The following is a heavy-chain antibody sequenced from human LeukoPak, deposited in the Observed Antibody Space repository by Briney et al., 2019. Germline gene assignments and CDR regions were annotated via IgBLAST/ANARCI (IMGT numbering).Heavy chain of an antibody. CDR3: ARQPDRRQLVL. Sequence: SETLSLTCTVSGGSLSGYYWSWIRQPPGKGLEWIAYIYYSGSTSYNPSLKSRVTISVDTSKNRFSLKLGSVTAADTAVYYCARQPDRRQLVLWGQGALVTVSS. CDR1: GGSLSGYY. J-gene: IGHJ1*01. CDR2: IYYSGST. D-gene: IGHD6-13*01. V-gene: IGHV4-59*08.